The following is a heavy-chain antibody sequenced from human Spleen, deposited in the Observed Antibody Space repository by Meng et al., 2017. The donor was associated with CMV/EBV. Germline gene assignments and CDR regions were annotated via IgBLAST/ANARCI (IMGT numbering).Heavy chain of an antibody. CDR2: VYYGGRT. CDR3: ARSRILISHYFDY. Sequence: ESLKISCTVSGASISDYYWNWMRQAPGKGLEWIGHVYYGGRTNYNPSLKGRVAISVDTSKNQFSLRLSSVTAADTALYYCARSRILISHYFDYWGQGILVTVSS. V-gene: IGHV4-59*08. CDR1: GASISDYY. J-gene: IGHJ4*02. D-gene: IGHD2-8*01.